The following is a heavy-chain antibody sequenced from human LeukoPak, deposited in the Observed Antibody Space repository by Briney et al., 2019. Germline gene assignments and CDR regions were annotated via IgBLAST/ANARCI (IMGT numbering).Heavy chain of an antibody. V-gene: IGHV5-51*01. D-gene: IGHD3-3*01. Sequence: GESLKISCKGSGYSFTSYWIGWVRQMPGKGLEWMGIIYPGDSDTRYSPSFQGQVTISADKSISTAYLQWSSLKASDTAMYYCARQAYDFGRPKDAFDIWGQGTMVTVSS. J-gene: IGHJ3*02. CDR1: GYSFTSYW. CDR2: IYPGDSDT. CDR3: ARQAYDFGRPKDAFDI.